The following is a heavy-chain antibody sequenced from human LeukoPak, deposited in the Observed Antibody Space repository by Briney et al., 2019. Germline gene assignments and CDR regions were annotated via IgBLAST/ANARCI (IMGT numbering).Heavy chain of an antibody. J-gene: IGHJ4*02. V-gene: IGHV1-2*04. Sequence: ASVKVSCKASGYTFTGYYMHWVRQAPGQGLEWMGWINPNSGGTNYAQKFQGWVTMTRDTSTSTVYMELSSLRSEDTAVYYCARDTYGDYPVFDYWGQGTLVTVSS. CDR2: INPNSGGT. CDR3: ARDTYGDYPVFDY. D-gene: IGHD4-17*01. CDR1: GYTFTGYY.